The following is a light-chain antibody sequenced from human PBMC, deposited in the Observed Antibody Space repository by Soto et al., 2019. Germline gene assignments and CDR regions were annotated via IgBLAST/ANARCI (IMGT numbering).Light chain of an antibody. Sequence: DIQMTQSPSTLSAGVGDRVTITCRASQRISTYLNWYQQKPGKAPTLLIYAASSLQSGVPSRFRGGGSGTDFTLNINCLQPEDFATYFCQQGYSSPRTLGQGTKVEIK. V-gene: IGKV1-39*01. CDR3: QQGYSSPRT. J-gene: IGKJ1*01. CDR2: AAS. CDR1: QRISTY.